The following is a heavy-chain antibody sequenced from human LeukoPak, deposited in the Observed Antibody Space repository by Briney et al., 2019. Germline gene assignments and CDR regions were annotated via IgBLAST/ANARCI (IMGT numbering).Heavy chain of an antibody. D-gene: IGHD1-26*01. CDR1: GFTFSSYA. CDR3: TRDPILGAPDYFDY. V-gene: IGHV3-23*01. Sequence: GGSLRLSCAASGFTFSSYAMNWVRQAPGKGLEWVSAISGGSGSTYYADSVKGRFTISRDNSKNTMYLQMNNLREEDTAVYYCTRDPILGAPDYFDYWGQGTLVTVSS. CDR2: ISGGSGST. J-gene: IGHJ4*02.